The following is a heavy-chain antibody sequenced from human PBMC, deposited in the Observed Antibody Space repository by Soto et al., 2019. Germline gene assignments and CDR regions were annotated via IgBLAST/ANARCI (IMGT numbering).Heavy chain of an antibody. CDR2: IYYTGST. D-gene: IGHD6-19*01. Sequence: SETLSLTCTVSGGSISSGDYYGSWDRQPPGKDPEYIGYIYYTGSTCYNPSLKSRVTISVDTSKNQFSLKLSSVTAADTAAYYCVRRVAVMPRCYFDYWCQGTLGTVSS. CDR3: VRRVAVMPRCYFDY. J-gene: IGHJ4*02. V-gene: IGHV4-30-4*01. CDR1: GGSISSGDYY.